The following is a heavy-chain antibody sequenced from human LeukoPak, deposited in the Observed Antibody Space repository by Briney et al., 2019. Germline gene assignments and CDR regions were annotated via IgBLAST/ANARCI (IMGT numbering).Heavy chain of an antibody. CDR1: GYTFTSYG. Sequence: GASVKVSCKASGYTFTSYGISWVRQAPGQGLEWMGWISAYNGNTNYAQKLQGRVTMTTDTSTSTAYMELRSLRSDDTAVYYCAARGYIVVVPAAKGGGPDNSYYYMDVWGKGTTVTISS. D-gene: IGHD2-2*01. V-gene: IGHV1-18*01. CDR3: AARGYIVVVPAAKGGGPDNSYYYMDV. CDR2: ISAYNGNT. J-gene: IGHJ6*03.